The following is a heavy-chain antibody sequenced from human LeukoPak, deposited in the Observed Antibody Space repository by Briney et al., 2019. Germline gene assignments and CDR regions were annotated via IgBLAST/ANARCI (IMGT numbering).Heavy chain of an antibody. J-gene: IGHJ5*02. CDR2: INPNSGGT. Sequence: ASVKVSCKASGYTFSGYYLHWVRQAPGQGLEWMGWINPNSGGTNYAQKFQGRVTMTRDTSISTAYMELSRLRSDDTAVYYCARDRYSSGWYPDPFDPWGQGTLVTVSS. D-gene: IGHD6-19*01. CDR1: GYTFSGYY. V-gene: IGHV1-2*02. CDR3: ARDRYSSGWYPDPFDP.